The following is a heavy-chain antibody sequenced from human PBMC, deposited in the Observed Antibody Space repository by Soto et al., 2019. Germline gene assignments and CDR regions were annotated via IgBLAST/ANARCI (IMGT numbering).Heavy chain of an antibody. CDR1: GFSFSTCA. J-gene: IGHJ4*02. CDR3: AKGAPSGYDYDGTFDY. Sequence: EVQLLESGGGLEQPGGSLRLSCAASGFSFSTCAMSWVRQASGKGLEWVSSITESGSSTYHADSVKGRFIISRDNSKNTLFLQMNSLSAEDTAVYYCAKGAPSGYDYDGTFDYWGQGTLVTVSS. D-gene: IGHD5-12*01. CDR2: ITESGSST. V-gene: IGHV3-23*01.